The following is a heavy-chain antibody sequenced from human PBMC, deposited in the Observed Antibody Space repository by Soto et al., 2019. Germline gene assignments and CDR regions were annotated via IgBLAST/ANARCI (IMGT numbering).Heavy chain of an antibody. D-gene: IGHD3-10*01. V-gene: IGHV1-46*01. CDR1: GYTFTSYY. J-gene: IGHJ4*01. CDR3: ARAFRGVPWYYLDY. CDR2: INPSGGST. Sequence: GASVKVSCKASGYTFTSYYMHWVRQAPGQGLEWMGIINPSGGSTSYAQKFQGRVTISLDTSKNQFSLNLNSVSAADTALYYCARAFRGVPWYYLDYWGHGTLVTVSS.